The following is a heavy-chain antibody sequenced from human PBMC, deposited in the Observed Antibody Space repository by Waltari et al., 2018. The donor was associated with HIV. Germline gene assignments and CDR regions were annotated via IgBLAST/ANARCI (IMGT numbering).Heavy chain of an antibody. V-gene: IGHV7-4-1*02. J-gene: IGHJ5*01. D-gene: IGHD6-19*01. CDR3: ARYTTGWYDS. Sequence: QVQLVQSGSELKQPVASVKVSCKASGYTFTNNAVNWVRQAPGQGLEWMGWINTKTGNPTYAQGFTGRFVFSLDTSVSTAYLQISSLKAEDTAFYYCARYTTGWYDSWGQGTLVTVSS. CDR1: GYTFTNNA. CDR2: INTKTGNP.